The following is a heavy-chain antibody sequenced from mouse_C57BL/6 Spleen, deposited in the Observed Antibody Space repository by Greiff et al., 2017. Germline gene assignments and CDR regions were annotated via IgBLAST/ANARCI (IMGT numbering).Heavy chain of an antibody. D-gene: IGHD4-1*01. CDR2: INPNYGTT. J-gene: IGHJ1*03. Sequence: EVQLQESGPELVKPGASVKISCKASGYSFTDYNMNWVKQSNGKSLEWIGVINPNYGTTSYNQKFKGKATLTVDKSSSTAYMQLNSLTSEDSAVYYCASKLWAFWYFDVWGTGTTVTVSS. CDR3: ASKLWAFWYFDV. CDR1: GYSFTDYN. V-gene: IGHV1-39*01.